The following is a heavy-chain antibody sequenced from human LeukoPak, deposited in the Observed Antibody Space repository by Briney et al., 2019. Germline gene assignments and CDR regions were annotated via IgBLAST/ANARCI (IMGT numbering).Heavy chain of an antibody. CDR3: ARDGCSSTSCYTPYYFDY. CDR1: GGSISSYY. V-gene: IGHV4-4*07. J-gene: IGHJ4*02. CDR2: IYTSGST. Sequence: SETLSLTCTASGGSISSYYWSWIRQPAGKGLEWIGRIYTSGSTNYNPSLKSRVTMSVDTSKNQFSLKLSSVTAADTAVYYCARDGCSSTSCYTPYYFDYWGQGTLVTVSS. D-gene: IGHD2-2*02.